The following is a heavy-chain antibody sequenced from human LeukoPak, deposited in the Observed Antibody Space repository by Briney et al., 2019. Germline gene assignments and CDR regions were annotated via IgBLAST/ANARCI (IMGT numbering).Heavy chain of an antibody. CDR3: AKTLFGYSDYQKAYYFDY. CDR1: GFTFSSYA. J-gene: IGHJ4*02. V-gene: IGHV3-23*01. CDR2: ISGSGGST. D-gene: IGHD4-11*01. Sequence: GGSLRLSCAASGFTFSSYAMSWVRQAPGKGLEWVSAISGSGGSTYYADSVKGRFTISRDNSKDTLYLQMNSLRVEDTAVYYCAKTLFGYSDYQKAYYFDYWGQGTLVTVSS.